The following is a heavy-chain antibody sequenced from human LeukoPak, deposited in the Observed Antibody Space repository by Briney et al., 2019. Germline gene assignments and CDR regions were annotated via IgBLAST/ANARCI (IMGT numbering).Heavy chain of an antibody. CDR3: VRDFDEFDSGGYPTWFDS. CDR2: IKYDGSVV. Sequence: GGSLRLSCEASGFTFNKDWMSWVRQTPGKALEWVANIKYDGSVVFYVDSVKGRFTISRDNAKNSVYLQMNSLRAEDTAIYYCVRDFDEFDSGGYPTWFDSWAQGTLVTVSS. V-gene: IGHV3-7*01. J-gene: IGHJ5*01. CDR1: GFTFNKDW. D-gene: IGHD3-22*01.